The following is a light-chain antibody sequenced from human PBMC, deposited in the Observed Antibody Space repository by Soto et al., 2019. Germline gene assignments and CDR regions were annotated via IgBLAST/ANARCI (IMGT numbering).Light chain of an antibody. CDR3: QQYDNSPLT. Sequence: TQSPSPLSASVGDRVTITCQASQDISSYLAWYQQKPGQAPRLLIYGASNRATGIPDRFSGSGSGTDFTLTISRLEPEDFAVYYCQQYDNSPLTFGGGTKVDIK. J-gene: IGKJ4*01. CDR2: GAS. V-gene: IGKV3-20*01. CDR1: QDISSY.